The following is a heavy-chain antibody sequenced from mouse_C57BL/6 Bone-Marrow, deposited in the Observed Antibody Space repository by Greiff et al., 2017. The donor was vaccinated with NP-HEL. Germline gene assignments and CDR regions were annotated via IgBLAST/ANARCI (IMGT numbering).Heavy chain of an antibody. CDR2: IDPSDSYT. J-gene: IGHJ2*01. CDR3: ARFYYGNYVCYFDY. D-gene: IGHD2-1*01. V-gene: IGHV1-50*01. CDR1: GYTFTSYW. Sequence: QVQLQQPGAELVKPGASVKLSCKASGYTFTSYWMQWVKQRPGQGLEWIGEIDPSDSYTNYNQKFKGKATLTVDTSSSTAYMQLSSLTSEDSAVYYCARFYYGNYVCYFDYWGQGTTLTVSS.